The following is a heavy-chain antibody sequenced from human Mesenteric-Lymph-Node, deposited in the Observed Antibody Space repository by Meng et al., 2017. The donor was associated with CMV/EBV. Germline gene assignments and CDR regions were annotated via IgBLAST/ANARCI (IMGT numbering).Heavy chain of an antibody. CDR2: VYFTGST. Sequence: SETLSLTCTVSGGSVSSGSYYWSWIRQAPGKGLEWIGHVYFTGSTNCKPSLKSRVAMSIDTSKNHFSLKLNSVTAADTAVYYCARGLVYLVPAAKPGYWYFDLWGRGTLVTVSS. V-gene: IGHV4-61*03. CDR1: GGSVSSGSYY. J-gene: IGHJ2*01. CDR3: ARGLVYLVPAAKPGYWYFDL. D-gene: IGHD2-2*02.